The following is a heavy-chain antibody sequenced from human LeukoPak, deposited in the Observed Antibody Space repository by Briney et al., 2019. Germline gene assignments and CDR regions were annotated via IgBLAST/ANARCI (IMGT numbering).Heavy chain of an antibody. CDR3: ARLYSSSWDWFDP. Sequence: PSETLSLTCAVYGGSFSGYYWSWIRQPPGKGLEWIGEINHSGSTNYNPSLKSRVTISVDTSKNQFSLKLSSVTAADTAVYYCARLYSSSWDWFDPWGQGTLVTVSS. CDR2: INHSGST. V-gene: IGHV4-34*01. CDR1: GGSFSGYY. D-gene: IGHD6-13*01. J-gene: IGHJ5*02.